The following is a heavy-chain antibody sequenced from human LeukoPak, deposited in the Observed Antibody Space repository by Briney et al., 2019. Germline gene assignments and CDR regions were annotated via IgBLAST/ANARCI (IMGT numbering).Heavy chain of an antibody. CDR1: GYNFFSYG. D-gene: IGHD1-26*01. Sequence: ASVKVSCKASGYNFFSYGITWVRQAPGQGLEWMGWVSAYADSTNYVQKFQGRVTMTTDTSTSTAYMELRSLRSDDTAVYYCARDCIGCHGFDSWGQGTLATVSS. CDR2: VSAYADST. V-gene: IGHV1-18*01. J-gene: IGHJ4*02. CDR3: ARDCIGCHGFDS.